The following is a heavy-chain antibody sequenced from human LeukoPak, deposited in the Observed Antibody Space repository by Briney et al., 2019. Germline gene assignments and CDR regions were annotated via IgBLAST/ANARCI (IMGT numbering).Heavy chain of an antibody. D-gene: IGHD3-10*01. CDR1: GFTFSSYA. J-gene: IGHJ4*02. CDR3: ARGTIYGSGSYTGYYFDY. Sequence: GRSRRLSCAASGFTFSSYAMHWVRQAPGKGLEWVAVISYDGSNKYYADSVKGRFTISRDNSKNTLYLQMNSLRAEDTAVYYCARGTIYGSGSYTGYYFDYWGQGTLVTVSS. CDR2: ISYDGSNK. V-gene: IGHV3-30*04.